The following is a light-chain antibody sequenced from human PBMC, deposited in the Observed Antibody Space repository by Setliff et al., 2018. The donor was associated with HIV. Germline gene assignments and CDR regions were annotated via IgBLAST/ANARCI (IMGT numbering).Light chain of an antibody. CDR1: SSDVGSYNF. Sequence: QSALTQPASVSGSPGQSITLSCTGTSSDVGSYNFVSWYQQHPGRAPKLMIYDVTKRPSGVSDRFSGSKSGNTASLTISGLQTEDEAYYYCCSYTSSLTYVFGTGTKVTVL. CDR2: DVT. CDR3: CSYTSSLTYV. V-gene: IGLV2-14*03. J-gene: IGLJ1*01.